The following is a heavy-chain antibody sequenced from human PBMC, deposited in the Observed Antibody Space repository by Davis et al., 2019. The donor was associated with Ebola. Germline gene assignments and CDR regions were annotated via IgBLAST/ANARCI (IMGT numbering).Heavy chain of an antibody. Sequence: GGSLRLSCAASGFTFSDYYMSWIRQAPGTGLEWVSYIRSSGSTIYYADSVKGRFTISRDNAKNSLYLQMNSLRAEDTAVYYCARGLRFRNYYYGMDVWGQGTTVTVSS. J-gene: IGHJ6*02. CDR2: IRSSGSTI. V-gene: IGHV3-11*01. D-gene: IGHD5-12*01. CDR3: ARGLRFRNYYYGMDV. CDR1: GFTFSDYY.